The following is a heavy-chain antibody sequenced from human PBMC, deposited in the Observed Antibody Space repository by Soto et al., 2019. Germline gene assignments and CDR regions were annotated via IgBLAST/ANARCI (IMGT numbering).Heavy chain of an antibody. Sequence: QVQLVESGGGVVQPGRSLRLSCAASGFTFSTYGMHWVRQAPGKGLEWVAVISYDGSNKYYADSVKGRFTISRDNSKNTLYLQMSSLRAEDTAVYYCATVFSDIVIDYWCQGTLVTVSS. CDR3: ATVFSDIVIDY. D-gene: IGHD3-10*01. CDR2: ISYDGSNK. V-gene: IGHV3-30*03. CDR1: GFTFSTYG. J-gene: IGHJ4*02.